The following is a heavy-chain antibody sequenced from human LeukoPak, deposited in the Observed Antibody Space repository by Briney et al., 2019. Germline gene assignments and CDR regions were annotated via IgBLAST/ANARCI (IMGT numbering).Heavy chain of an antibody. J-gene: IGHJ5*02. CDR1: GGSISSSSYY. CDR2: IYYSGST. D-gene: IGHD6-13*01. CDR3: ARHPKYWQQLDP. Sequence: SETLSLTCTVSGGSISSSSYYWGWIRQPPGKGLEWIGSIYYSGSTYYNPSLKSRVTISVDTSKNQFSLKLSSVTAADTAVYYCARHPKYWQQLDPWGQGTLVTVSS. V-gene: IGHV4-39*01.